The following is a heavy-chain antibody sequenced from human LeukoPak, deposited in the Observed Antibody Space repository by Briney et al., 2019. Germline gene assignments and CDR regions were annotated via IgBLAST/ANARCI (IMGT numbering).Heavy chain of an antibody. D-gene: IGHD3-3*01. CDR2: INSDGRST. J-gene: IGHJ6*02. V-gene: IGHV3-74*01. Sequence: GGSLRLSCAASGFTFSSYWMHWVRHAPGKGLVWVSRINSDGRSTSYADSVKGRFTISRDNAKNTLYLQMNSLRAEDTAVYYCARGGSDFWSGYYFHYYYYGMDVWGQGTTVTVSS. CDR3: ARGGSDFWSGYYFHYYYYGMDV. CDR1: GFTFSSYW.